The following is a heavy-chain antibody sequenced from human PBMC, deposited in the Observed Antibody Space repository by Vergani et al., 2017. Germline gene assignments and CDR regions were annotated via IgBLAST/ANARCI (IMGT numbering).Heavy chain of an antibody. Sequence: QLQLQESGPGLVKPSETLSLTCTVSAGSISSSSYYWGWIRLPPGKGLEWIGSIYYSGSTYYNPSLKSRVTISVDTSKNQFSLKLSSVTAADTAVYYCARLRGYGGPLYYYYYMDVWGKGTTVTVSS. V-gene: IGHV4-39*01. CDR1: AGSISSSSYY. CDR3: ARLRGYGGPLYYYYYMDV. J-gene: IGHJ6*03. D-gene: IGHD3-16*01. CDR2: IYYSGST.